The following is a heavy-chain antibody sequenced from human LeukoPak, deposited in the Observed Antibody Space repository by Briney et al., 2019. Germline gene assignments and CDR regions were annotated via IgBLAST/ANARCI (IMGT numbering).Heavy chain of an antibody. D-gene: IGHD3-3*01. V-gene: IGHV3-20*04. CDR3: ARDETIFGVVTYFDY. J-gene: IGHJ4*02. CDR2: INWNGGST. Sequence: PGGSLRLSCAASGFTFDDYGMSWVRQAPGKGLEWVSGINWNGGSTGYADSVKGRFTISRDNAKNSLYLQMDSLRAEDTALYYCARDETIFGVVTYFDYWGQGTLVTVSS. CDR1: GFTFDDYG.